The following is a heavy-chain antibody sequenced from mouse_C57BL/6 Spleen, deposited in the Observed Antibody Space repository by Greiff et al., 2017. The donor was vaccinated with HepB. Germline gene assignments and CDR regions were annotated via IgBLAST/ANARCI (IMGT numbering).Heavy chain of an antibody. CDR3: ARSRSHDG. CDR1: GYTFTDYY. J-gene: IGHJ2*01. V-gene: IGHV1-26*01. Sequence: EVQLQQSGPELVKPGASVKISCKASGYTFTDYYMHWVKQSHGQSLEWIGDIDPNTGGTSYNQKFKGKATLTVDKSSSTAYMELRSLTSEDSAVYYCARSRSHDGWGQGTTLTVSS. CDR2: IDPNTGGT.